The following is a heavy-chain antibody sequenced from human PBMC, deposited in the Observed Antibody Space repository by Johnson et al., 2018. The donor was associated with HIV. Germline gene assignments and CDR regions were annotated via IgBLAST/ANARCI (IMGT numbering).Heavy chain of an antibody. CDR3: ARDRWGLKDAFDI. J-gene: IGHJ3*02. V-gene: IGHV3-74*01. CDR2: ISGDGSSS. Sequence: VQLVESGGNLVQPGGSLRLSCEVSGFTISTFWMHWVRQVPGKGLLWVSRISGDGSSSSYADSVKGRFTISRDNAKNSLYLQMNSLRAEDTAVYYCARDRWGLKDAFDIWGQGTMVTVSS. CDR1: GFTISTFW. D-gene: IGHD3-16*01.